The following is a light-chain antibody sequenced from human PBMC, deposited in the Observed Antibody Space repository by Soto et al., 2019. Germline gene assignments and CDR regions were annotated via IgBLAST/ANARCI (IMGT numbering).Light chain of an antibody. CDR2: GAV. CDR1: PSVSGRN. J-gene: IGKJ1*01. CDR3: LQFIRSPRT. V-gene: IGKV3-20*01. Sequence: DIVLTQSPDILSLSPGERATLSCRASPSVSGRNVAWYQHRPGQSPRLLIYGAVHRATGISERFTGSGSGTDFTLTIRRLEPEDSAVYYCLQFIRSPRTFGQGTKVE.